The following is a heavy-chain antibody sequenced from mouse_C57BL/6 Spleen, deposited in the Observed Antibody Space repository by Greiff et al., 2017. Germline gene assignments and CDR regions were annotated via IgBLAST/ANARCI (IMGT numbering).Heavy chain of an antibody. J-gene: IGHJ2*01. CDR2: INPNNGGT. CDR1: GYTFTDYY. CDR3: ARGLRRKGDY. D-gene: IGHD2-4*01. V-gene: IGHV1-26*01. Sequence: VQLQQSGPELVKPGASVKISCKASGYTFTDYYMNWVKQSHGKSLEWIGDINPNNGGTSYNQKFKGKATLTVDKSSSTAYMELRSLTSEDSAVYYCARGLRRKGDYWGQGTTLTVSS.